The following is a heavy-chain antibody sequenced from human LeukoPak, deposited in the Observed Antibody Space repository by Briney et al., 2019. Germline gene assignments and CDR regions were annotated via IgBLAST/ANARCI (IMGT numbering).Heavy chain of an antibody. D-gene: IGHD3-22*01. J-gene: IGHJ4*02. CDR1: GFTFSSYS. CDR2: ISSSSSTI. V-gene: IGHV3-48*02. CDR3: ARDLDYYDSSGYYSFDDY. Sequence: PGGSLRLSCAASGFTFSSYSMNWVRQAPGKGLEWVSYISSSSSTIYYADSVKGRFTISRDNAKNSLYLQMNSLRDEDTAVYYCARDLDYYDSSGYYSFDDYCGQGTLVTVSS.